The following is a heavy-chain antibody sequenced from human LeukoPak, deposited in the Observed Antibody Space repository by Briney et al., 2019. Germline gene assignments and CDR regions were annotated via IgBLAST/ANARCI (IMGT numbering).Heavy chain of an antibody. CDR1: GGTFSSYA. J-gene: IGHJ6*03. D-gene: IGHD6-6*01. V-gene: IGHV1-69*05. Sequence: GASVKVSCKASGGTFSSYAISWVRQAPGQGLEWMGGIIPIFGTANYAQKFQGRVTITTDESPSTAYMELSSLRSEDTAVYYCARDRVAARPRYYYYYMDVWGKGTTVTVSS. CDR3: ARDRVAARPRYYYYYMDV. CDR2: IIPIFGTA.